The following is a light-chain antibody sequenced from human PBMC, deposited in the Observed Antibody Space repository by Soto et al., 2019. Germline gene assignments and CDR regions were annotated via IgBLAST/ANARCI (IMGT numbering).Light chain of an antibody. CDR1: SSDVGGYNF. V-gene: IGLV2-14*01. Sequence: QSALTQPASVSGSPGQSITISCTETSSDVGGYNFVSWYQQHPGKAPKLVIYEVSHRPSGISNRFSGSKSGSTASLTISGLQAEDEADYYCSSYRSGSIVLFGGGTKLTVL. CDR3: SSYRSGSIVL. CDR2: EVS. J-gene: IGLJ2*01.